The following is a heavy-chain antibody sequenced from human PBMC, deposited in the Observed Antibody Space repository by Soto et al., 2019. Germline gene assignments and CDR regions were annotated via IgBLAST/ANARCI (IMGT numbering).Heavy chain of an antibody. V-gene: IGHV4-4*07. J-gene: IGHJ5*02. D-gene: IGHD6-13*01. CDR2: IYPSGST. CDR3: ARDRTAAGPSNWFDP. CDR1: GGSISSYY. Sequence: PSETLSLTCTVSGGSISSYYWSWIRQSAGKGLEWIGRIYPSGSTSYNPSLKGRVTMSVDTSKNQFSLKLTSVTAADTAVYYCARDRTAAGPSNWFDPWGQGTLVTVSS.